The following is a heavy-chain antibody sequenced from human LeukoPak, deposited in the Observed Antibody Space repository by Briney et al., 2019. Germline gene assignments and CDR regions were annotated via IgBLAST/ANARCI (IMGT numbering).Heavy chain of an antibody. CDR2: ISAYNGNT. CDR1: GYTFTCYG. CDR3: ARDGWRAQMVRGVIIGGPYYFDY. V-gene: IGHV1-18*01. Sequence: ASVKVSCKASGYTFTCYGISWVRQAPGQGLEWMGWISAYNGNTNYAQKLQGRVTMTTDTSTSTAYMELRSLRSDDTAVYYCARDGWRAQMVRGVIIGGPYYFDYWGQGTLVTVSS. D-gene: IGHD3-10*01. J-gene: IGHJ4*02.